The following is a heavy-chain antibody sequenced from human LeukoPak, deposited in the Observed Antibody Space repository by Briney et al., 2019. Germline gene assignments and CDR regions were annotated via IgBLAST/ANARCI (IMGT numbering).Heavy chain of an antibody. D-gene: IGHD3-22*01. V-gene: IGHV3-30*18. CDR1: GFTFSSYG. Sequence: GGSLRLSCAASGFTFSSYGMHWVRQAPGKGLEWVAVISYDGSNKYYADSVKGRFTISRDNSKNTLYLQMNSLRAEDTAVYYCAKIGTMIVVVPPDYWGQGTLVTVSS. J-gene: IGHJ4*02. CDR3: AKIGTMIVVVPPDY. CDR2: ISYDGSNK.